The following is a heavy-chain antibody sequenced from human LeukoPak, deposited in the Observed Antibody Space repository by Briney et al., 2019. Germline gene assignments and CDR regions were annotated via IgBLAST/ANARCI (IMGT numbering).Heavy chain of an antibody. Sequence: SETLSLTCAVYGGSFSGYYWSWIRQPPGKGLEWIGEINHSGSTNYNPSLKSRVTIPVDTSKNQFSLKLSSVTAADTAVYYCARLRRIAVAGNRFDPWGQGTLVTVSS. D-gene: IGHD6-19*01. J-gene: IGHJ5*02. CDR3: ARLRRIAVAGNRFDP. CDR1: GGSFSGYY. CDR2: INHSGST. V-gene: IGHV4-34*01.